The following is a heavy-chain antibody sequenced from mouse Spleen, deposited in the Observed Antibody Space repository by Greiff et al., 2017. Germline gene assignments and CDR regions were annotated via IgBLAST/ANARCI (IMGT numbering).Heavy chain of an antibody. V-gene: IGHV1-67*01. J-gene: IGHJ4*01. CDR1: SYTFTDYA. CDR3: ARDGNYGFYAMDY. CDR2: ISTYYGNT. Sequence: VQLQQSGPELVRPGVSVKISCKGSSYTFTDYAMHWVKQSHAKSLEWIGVISTYYGNTNYNQKFKGKATMTVDKSSSTAYMELARLTSEDSAVYYCARDGNYGFYAMDYWGQGTSVTVSS. D-gene: IGHD2-1*01.